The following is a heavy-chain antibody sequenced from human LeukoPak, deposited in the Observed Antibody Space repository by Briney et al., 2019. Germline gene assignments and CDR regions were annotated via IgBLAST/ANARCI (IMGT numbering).Heavy chain of an antibody. V-gene: IGHV4-59*08. Sequence: SETLSLTCTVSGGSISTYHWSWIRQPPGKGLEWIGYISYIGSTNYNPSLKSRVTILVDTSKNQFSLNLNSVTAADTAVYYCARRGYSYGTMYYFDYWGQGTLVTVSS. CDR2: ISYIGST. CDR1: GGSISTYH. J-gene: IGHJ4*02. D-gene: IGHD5-18*01. CDR3: ARRGYSYGTMYYFDY.